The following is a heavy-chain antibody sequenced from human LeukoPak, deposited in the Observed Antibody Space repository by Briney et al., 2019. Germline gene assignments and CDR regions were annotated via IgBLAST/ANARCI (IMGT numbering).Heavy chain of an antibody. CDR2: ASYSGGT. CDR1: GGSFTGGGYY. J-gene: IGHJ4*02. Sequence: SETLSLTCSVSGGSFTGGGYYWSWIRQHPGKGLEWIGFASYSGGTYYNPSLMSRITISVDRSQNQFSLRMRGVTAADTAVYFCATAEWEYFYFDSWGQGALVAVSS. CDR3: ATAEWEYFYFDS. D-gene: IGHD1-26*01. V-gene: IGHV4-31*03.